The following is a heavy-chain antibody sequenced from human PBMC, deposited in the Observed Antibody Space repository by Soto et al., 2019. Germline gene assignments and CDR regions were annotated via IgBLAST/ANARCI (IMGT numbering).Heavy chain of an antibody. CDR2: IYYTGNT. CDR3: ARGLRSGSYSFDS. D-gene: IGHD1-26*01. J-gene: IGHJ4*02. Sequence: QVQLQESGPGLVKPSETLSLTCTVSGASVSSHNHYWSWIRQSPGKGLEYIGYIYYTGNTNFGPSLKTRVTMSLDTPKNQFSLRLRAVTAADTAVYYCARGLRSGSYSFDSWGQGTLVTVSS. CDR1: GASVSSHNHY. V-gene: IGHV4-61*01.